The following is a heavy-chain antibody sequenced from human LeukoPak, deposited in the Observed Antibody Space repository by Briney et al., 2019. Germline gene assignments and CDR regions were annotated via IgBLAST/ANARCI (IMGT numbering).Heavy chain of an antibody. CDR1: GYSFISYW. CDR2: IYPPDSDT. CDR3: ARLASEGTFDY. D-gene: IGHD1-1*01. J-gene: IGHJ4*02. V-gene: IGHV5-51*01. Sequence: GESLKISCTGSGYSFISYWIVWVRQMPGQGLEWMGSIYPPDSDTKYSPSLQGQVTISVDKSISTAYLQWSSLKASDTAIYYCARLASEGTFDYWGQGSLVTVSS.